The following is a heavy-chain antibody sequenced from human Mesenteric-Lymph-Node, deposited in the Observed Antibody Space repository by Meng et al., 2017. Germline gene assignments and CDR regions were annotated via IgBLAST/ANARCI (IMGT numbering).Heavy chain of an antibody. Sequence: ASVKVSCKASGYTFTGYYMHWVRQAPGQGLEGMGRINPNSGGTNYAQKFQGRVTMTRDTYISTAYMEQSRLRSDDTAVYYCARDIPREAYSGTRDDYWGQGTLVTVSS. CDR3: ARDIPREAYSGTRDDY. V-gene: IGHV1-2*06. CDR2: INPNSGGT. J-gene: IGHJ4*02. D-gene: IGHD1-26*01. CDR1: GYTFTGYY.